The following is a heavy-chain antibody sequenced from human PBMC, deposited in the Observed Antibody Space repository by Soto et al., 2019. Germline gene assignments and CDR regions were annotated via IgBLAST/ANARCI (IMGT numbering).Heavy chain of an antibody. CDR1: GFTFSSYG. Sequence: GGSLRLSCAASGFTFSSYGMHWVRQAPGKGLEWVAVIWYDGSNKYYADSVKGRFTISRDNSKNTLYLQMSSLRAEDTAVYYCARVSRSGYYPKYWGQGTLVTVSS. CDR2: IWYDGSNK. D-gene: IGHD3-3*01. V-gene: IGHV3-33*01. J-gene: IGHJ4*02. CDR3: ARVSRSGYYPKY.